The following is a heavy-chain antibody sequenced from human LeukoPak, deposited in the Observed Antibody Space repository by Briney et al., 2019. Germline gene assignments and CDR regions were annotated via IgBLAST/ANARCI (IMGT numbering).Heavy chain of an antibody. J-gene: IGHJ6*02. CDR1: GFTFSSYS. D-gene: IGHD3-22*01. Sequence: GGSLRLSCAASGFTFSSYSMNWVRQAPGKGLEWVSSISSSSSYIYYADSVKGRFTISRDSAKNSLYLQMNSLRAEDTAVYYCARAPYYYDSSGYWAYGMDVWGQGTTVTVSS. CDR2: ISSSSSYI. CDR3: ARAPYYYDSSGYWAYGMDV. V-gene: IGHV3-21*01.